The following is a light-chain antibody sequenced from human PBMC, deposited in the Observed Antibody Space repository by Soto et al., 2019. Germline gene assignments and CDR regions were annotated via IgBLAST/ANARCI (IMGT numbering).Light chain of an antibody. CDR3: YSYAGSYSFV. CDR2: DVT. Sequence: QSALTQPRSVSGSPGQSVTISCTGTSSDVGAYNYVSWYQQHPGKDPKLMIYDVTKRPSGVSDLFSASKSGNTASLTISELQAEDEGDYYCYSYAGSYSFVFGTGTKVTVL. V-gene: IGLV2-11*01. CDR1: SSDVGAYNY. J-gene: IGLJ1*01.